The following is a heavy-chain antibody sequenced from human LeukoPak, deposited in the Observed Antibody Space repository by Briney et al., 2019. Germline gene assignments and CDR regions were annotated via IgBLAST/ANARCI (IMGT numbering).Heavy chain of an antibody. CDR2: ISSSSSYV. J-gene: IGHJ3*02. Sequence: GGSLRLSCAASGFTFSTHTMNWVRQAPGKGLEWVSAISSSSSYVYYADSVKGRFTISRDNAKRSMYLQMNSLRAEDTAVYYCARDREYSAPDAFDIWGQGTMVTVSS. V-gene: IGHV3-21*01. CDR3: ARDREYSAPDAFDI. CDR1: GFTFSTHT. D-gene: IGHD5-18*01.